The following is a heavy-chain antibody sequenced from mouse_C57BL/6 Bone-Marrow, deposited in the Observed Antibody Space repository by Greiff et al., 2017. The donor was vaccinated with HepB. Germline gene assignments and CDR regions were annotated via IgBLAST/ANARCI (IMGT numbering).Heavy chain of an antibody. D-gene: IGHD1-1*01. CDR3: ARSLSIYYYGYYYAMDY. Sequence: QVQLQQSGAELARPGASVKLSCKASGYTFTSYGISWVKQRTGQGLEWIGEIYHRSGNTYYNEKFKGKATLTADKYSSTAYMELRSLTSEDSAVYFCARSLSIYYYGYYYAMDYWGQGTSVTVSS. CDR1: GYTFTSYG. J-gene: IGHJ4*01. V-gene: IGHV1-81*01. CDR2: IYHRSGNT.